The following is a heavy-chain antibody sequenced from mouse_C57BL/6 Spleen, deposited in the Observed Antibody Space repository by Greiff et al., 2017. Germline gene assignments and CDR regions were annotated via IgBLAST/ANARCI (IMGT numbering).Heavy chain of an antibody. D-gene: IGHD2-5*01. Sequence: VQLQQSVAELVRPGASVKLSCTASGFNIKNSYMRWVKQRPEQGLEWIGGIDPANGNTKYAPKFQGKATITADTSSNTPYLQLSSLTSEDAAIYYCASYQWDSNPDVWGKGTTLTVSS. J-gene: IGHJ2*01. CDR2: IDPANGNT. CDR3: ASYQWDSNPDV. CDR1: GFNIKNSY. V-gene: IGHV14-3*01.